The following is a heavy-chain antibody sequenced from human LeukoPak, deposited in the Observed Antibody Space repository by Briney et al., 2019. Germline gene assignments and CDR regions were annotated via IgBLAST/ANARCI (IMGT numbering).Heavy chain of an antibody. CDR1: GFIFSSFW. CDR3: ATSYDSSGCD. D-gene: IGHD3-22*01. CDR2: IKPDGSLQ. V-gene: IGHV3-7*01. J-gene: IGHJ4*02. Sequence: GGSLRLSCTASGFIFSSFWMAWVRQAPGKGLEWVANIKPDGSLQFYGDSVKGRFTISRDSAKNSLYLQMNNLRAEDTALYYCATSYDSSGCDWGQGTLVTVSS.